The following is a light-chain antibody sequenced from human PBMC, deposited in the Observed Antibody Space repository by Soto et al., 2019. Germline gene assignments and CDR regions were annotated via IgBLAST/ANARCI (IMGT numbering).Light chain of an antibody. CDR2: GAS. J-gene: IGKJ1*01. Sequence: ETVLTQSPGTLSLSPGERATLFCRASQSVSGSYLAWYQQKPGRAPRLLIYGASSRATGIPDRFSGSGSGTDFTLTISRLEPEDFAVYYCQQHSSSPPSWTFGQGTKVEIK. V-gene: IGKV3-20*01. CDR1: QSVSGSY. CDR3: QQHSSSPPSWT.